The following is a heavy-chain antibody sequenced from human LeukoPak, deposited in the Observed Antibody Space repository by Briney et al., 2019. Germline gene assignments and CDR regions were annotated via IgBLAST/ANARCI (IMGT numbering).Heavy chain of an antibody. Sequence: SVKVSCKASGGTFSSYAISWVRQAPGQGLERMGGIIPIFGTANYAQKFQGRVTITTDESTSTAYMELSSLRSEDTAVYYCARGQQQLGAFDPWGQGTLVTVSS. V-gene: IGHV1-69*05. CDR3: ARGQQQLGAFDP. CDR1: GGTFSSYA. D-gene: IGHD6-13*01. CDR2: IIPIFGTA. J-gene: IGHJ5*02.